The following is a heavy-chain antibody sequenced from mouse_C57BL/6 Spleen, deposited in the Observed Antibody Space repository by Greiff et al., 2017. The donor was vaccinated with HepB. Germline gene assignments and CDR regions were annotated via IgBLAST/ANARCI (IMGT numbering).Heavy chain of an antibody. CDR2: IDPENGDT. D-gene: IGHD1-1*01. CDR3: TGYGSSSYYFDY. V-gene: IGHV14-4*01. Sequence: EVQLQQSGAELVRPGASVKLSCTASGFNIKDDYMHWVKQRPEQGLEWIGWIDPENGDTEYASKFQGKATITADTSSNTAYLQLSSLTSEDTAVYYWTGYGSSSYYFDYWGQGTTLTVAS. CDR1: GFNIKDDY. J-gene: IGHJ2*01.